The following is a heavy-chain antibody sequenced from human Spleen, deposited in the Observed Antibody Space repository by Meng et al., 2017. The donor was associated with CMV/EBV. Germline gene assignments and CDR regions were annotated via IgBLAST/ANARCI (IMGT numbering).Heavy chain of an antibody. V-gene: IGHV3-30*02. Sequence: GESLKISCAASGFIFSRYGMHWVRQAPGKGLEWVAFIQYDGSNKDYVDSVKGRFIISRDDSKNTAYLQMNSLKTDDTAVYYCTRGSSSGNYYGMDVWGQGTTVTVSS. J-gene: IGHJ6*02. D-gene: IGHD6-13*01. CDR2: IQYDGSNK. CDR3: TRGSSSGNYYGMDV. CDR1: GFIFSRYG.